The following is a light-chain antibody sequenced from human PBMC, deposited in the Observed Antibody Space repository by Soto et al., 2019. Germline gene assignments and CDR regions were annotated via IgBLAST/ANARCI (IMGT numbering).Light chain of an antibody. Sequence: DIQMTQSPSTLSGSVGDRVTITCRASQTISSWLARYQQKPGKAPKLLIYKASTLKSGVPSRFSGSGSGTESTLTISSLQPDDFATYYCQHYNSYSEAFGQGTKVDIK. CDR1: QTISSW. CDR3: QHYNSYSEA. CDR2: KAS. J-gene: IGKJ1*01. V-gene: IGKV1-5*03.